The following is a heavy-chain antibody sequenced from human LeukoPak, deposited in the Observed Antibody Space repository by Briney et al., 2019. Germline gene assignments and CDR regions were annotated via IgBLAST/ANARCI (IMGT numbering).Heavy chain of an antibody. Sequence: ASVKVSCKASGYSFTSYGISWVRQAPGQGPEWMGWISIYNGNTNYAHKFQGRVTMTTDTYTNTAYMELRSLRSDDTAIYYCARELYSPGVSYWYFDLWGRGTLVTVSS. CDR2: ISIYNGNT. CDR1: GYSFTSYG. CDR3: ARELYSPGVSYWYFDL. J-gene: IGHJ2*01. D-gene: IGHD2-15*01. V-gene: IGHV1-18*01.